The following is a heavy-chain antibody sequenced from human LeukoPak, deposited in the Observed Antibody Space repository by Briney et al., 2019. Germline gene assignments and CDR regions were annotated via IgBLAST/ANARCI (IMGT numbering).Heavy chain of an antibody. CDR1: GGSISSGGYY. Sequence: SETLSLTCTVSGGSISSGGYYWSWLRQHPGKGLEWIGYIYYSGSTYYNPSLKSRVTISVDTSKNQFSLKLSSVTAADTAVYYCARVFAYYYGMDVWGQGTTVTVSS. CDR2: IYYSGST. J-gene: IGHJ6*02. CDR3: ARVFAYYYGMDV. V-gene: IGHV4-31*03.